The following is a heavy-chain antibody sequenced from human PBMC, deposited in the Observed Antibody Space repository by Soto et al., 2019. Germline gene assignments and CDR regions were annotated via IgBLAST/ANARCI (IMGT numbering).Heavy chain of an antibody. CDR1: GSIFSSYG. J-gene: IGHJ4*02. V-gene: IGHV3-30*18. CDR2: TSFDGRNN. Sequence: GGSLRLSCAASGSIFSSYGMHWVRQAPGKGLEWVAVTSFDGRNNNYADSVRGRFTISRDNFKNTLYLQMSSLRAEDTAVYYCAKDTYYHDSSGFYVFDYWGQGTPVTVSS. CDR3: AKDTYYHDSSGFYVFDY. D-gene: IGHD3-22*01.